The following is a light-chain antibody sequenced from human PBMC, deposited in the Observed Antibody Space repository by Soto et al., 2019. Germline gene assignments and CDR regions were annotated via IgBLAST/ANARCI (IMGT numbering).Light chain of an antibody. CDR1: SSNIGSDA. CDR3: AAWDDSLNGWV. CDR2: TYN. V-gene: IGLV1-44*01. J-gene: IGLJ3*02. Sequence: QSVLTQPPSASGTPGQRVTISCSGGSSNIGSDAVNWYQQLPGTAPKLLIYTYNQRPSGVPDRFSGSKSGTSASLAISGLQSDDEATYHCAAWDDSLNGWVFGGGTKLTVL.